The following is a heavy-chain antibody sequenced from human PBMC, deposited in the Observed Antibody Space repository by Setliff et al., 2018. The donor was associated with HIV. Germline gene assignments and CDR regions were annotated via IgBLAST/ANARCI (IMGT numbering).Heavy chain of an antibody. CDR3: ARWPPHRSSDYGQEYYFDY. CDR1: GYSISSDYY. J-gene: IGHJ4*02. D-gene: IGHD3-22*01. V-gene: IGHV4-38-2*02. CDR2: IYHSGST. Sequence: SETLSLTCTVSGYSISSDYYWGWIRQPPGKGLEWIGNIYHSGSTYYNPSLKSRVTISVDTSKNQFSLKLSSVTAADTAVYYCARWPPHRSSDYGQEYYFDYWGQGTLVTVSS.